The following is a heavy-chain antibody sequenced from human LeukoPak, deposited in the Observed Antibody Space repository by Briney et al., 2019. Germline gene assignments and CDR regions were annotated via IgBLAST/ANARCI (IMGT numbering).Heavy chain of an antibody. V-gene: IGHV3-21*04. Sequence: GGSLRLSCAASGFSFSNYTMNWVRQAPGKALQWVSFISSSGTFAHYADSVKGRFTISRDSSKNTLYLQMNSLRAGDAAVYYCARDFRGGYDFWSGYYTPYYFDYWGQGTLVTVSP. CDR3: ARDFRGGYDFWSGYYTPYYFDY. CDR1: GFSFSNYT. D-gene: IGHD3-3*01. J-gene: IGHJ4*02. CDR2: ISSSGTFA.